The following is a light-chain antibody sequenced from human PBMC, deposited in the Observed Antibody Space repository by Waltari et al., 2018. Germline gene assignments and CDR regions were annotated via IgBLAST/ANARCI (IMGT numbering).Light chain of an antibody. Sequence: QSVLTQPPSASGTPGQRVTISCSGSRSNIGSNSVNWYQQLPGTAPKLHIHTNNRRPAGVPHQCSASRSGTSASLAISGLQSEDEADYYWAVWDDSLNGWVFGGGTKLTVL. CDR1: RSNIGSNS. CDR3: AVWDDSLNGWV. V-gene: IGLV1-44*01. J-gene: IGLJ3*02. CDR2: TNN.